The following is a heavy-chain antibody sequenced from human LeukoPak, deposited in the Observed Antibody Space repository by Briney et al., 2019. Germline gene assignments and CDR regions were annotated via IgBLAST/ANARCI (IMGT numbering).Heavy chain of an antibody. Sequence: GGSLRLSCAASGFTFSSYAMSWVRQAPGKGLQWVSAISGSGGTTYYADSVKGRFTISRDNSRNTLYLQMNSLRGEDTAVYYCAKDVQSWPTYFDYWGHESLVSVSS. J-gene: IGHJ4*01. CDR3: AKDVQSWPTYFDY. V-gene: IGHV3-23*01. CDR2: ISGSGGTT. CDR1: GFTFSSYA. D-gene: IGHD1-1*01.